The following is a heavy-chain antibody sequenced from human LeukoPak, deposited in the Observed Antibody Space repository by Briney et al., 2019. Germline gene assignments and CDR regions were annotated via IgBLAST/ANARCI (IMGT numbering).Heavy chain of an antibody. V-gene: IGHV4-30-2*01. CDR2: IYHSGST. CDR3: ARVKASDSSGYYGGAFDI. D-gene: IGHD3-22*01. Sequence: SETLSLTCAVSGGSISSGGYSWSWIRQPPGKGLEWIGYIYHSGSTYYNPSLKSRVTISVDRSKNQFSLKLSSVTAADTAVYYCARVKASDSSGYYGGAFDIWGQGTMVTVSS. CDR1: GGSISSGGYS. J-gene: IGHJ3*02.